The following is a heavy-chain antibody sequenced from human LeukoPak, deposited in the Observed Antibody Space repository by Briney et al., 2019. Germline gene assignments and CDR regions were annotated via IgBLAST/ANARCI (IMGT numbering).Heavy chain of an antibody. V-gene: IGHV3-7*03. J-gene: IGHJ3*02. Sequence: GGSLRLSCAASGFTSSNYWMTWVRQAPGKGLEWVANIKQDGNEKYYVDSVKGRFTISRDNAKNSLYLQMNSLRAEDTALYYCAKDGGLDIVATIAFDIWGQGTMVTVSS. CDR2: IKQDGNEK. CDR1: GFTSSNYW. CDR3: AKDGGLDIVATIAFDI. D-gene: IGHD5-12*01.